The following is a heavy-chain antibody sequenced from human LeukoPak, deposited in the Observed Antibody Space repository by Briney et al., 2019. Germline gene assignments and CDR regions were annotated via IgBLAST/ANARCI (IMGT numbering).Heavy chain of an antibody. CDR1: GVSISGYY. CDR2: IYYSGTT. V-gene: IGHV4-59*01. Sequence: SETLSLTCTVSGVSISGYYWNWIRQPPGKGLEWIGSIYYSGTTNYNPSLKSRVTISLDTSKTQFSLKLSSVTAVDTAVYYCARGEGSSMVRGVIFWFDPWGQGSQVTVSS. J-gene: IGHJ5*02. CDR3: ARGEGSSMVRGVIFWFDP. D-gene: IGHD3-10*01.